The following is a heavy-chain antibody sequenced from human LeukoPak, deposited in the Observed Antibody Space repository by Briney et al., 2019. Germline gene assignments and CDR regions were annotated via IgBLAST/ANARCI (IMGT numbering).Heavy chain of an antibody. D-gene: IGHD3-10*01. V-gene: IGHV4-39*01. CDR2: IYYSDNT. CDR3: ARRTSGGGLFDY. J-gene: IGHJ4*02. CDR1: GGSIRSSSYY. Sequence: SETLSLTCTVSGGSIRSSSYYWGWIRQPPGEGLEWIGSIYYSDNTYYNPSLKSRVTISVDTSKNQFSLRLSSVTAADTAVYYCARRTSGGGLFDYWGQGTLVTVSS.